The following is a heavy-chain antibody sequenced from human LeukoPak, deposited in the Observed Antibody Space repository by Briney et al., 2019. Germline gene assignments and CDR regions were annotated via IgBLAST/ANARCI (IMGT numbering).Heavy chain of an antibody. CDR1: GYTFTTYG. V-gene: IGHV1-18*01. CDR3: ARSRRTLYCSSTSCYTFDY. Sequence: GASVKVSCKASGYTFTTYGIGWVRQAPGQGLEWMGWISAYNGNAIYAQKFQGRVTITTDESTSTAYMELSSLRSEDTAVYYCARSRRTLYCSSTSCYTFDYWGQGTLVTVSS. J-gene: IGHJ4*02. D-gene: IGHD2-2*02. CDR2: ISAYNGNA.